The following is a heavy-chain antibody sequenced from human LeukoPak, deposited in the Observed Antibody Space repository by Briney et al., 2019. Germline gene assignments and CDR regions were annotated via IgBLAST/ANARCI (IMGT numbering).Heavy chain of an antibody. Sequence: GGSLRLSCAASGFTFSSYAMHWVRQAPGKGPEWVAVISYDGSNKYYADSVKGRFTISRDNSKNTLYLQMNSLRAEDTAVYYCARDKHIVVVTAIRQYYFDYWGQGTLVTVSS. CDR3: ARDKHIVVVTAIRQYYFDY. J-gene: IGHJ4*02. CDR2: ISYDGSNK. D-gene: IGHD2-21*02. V-gene: IGHV3-30*04. CDR1: GFTFSSYA.